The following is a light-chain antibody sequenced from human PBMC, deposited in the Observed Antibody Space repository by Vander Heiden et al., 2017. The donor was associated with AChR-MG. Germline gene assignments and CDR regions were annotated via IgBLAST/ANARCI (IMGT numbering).Light chain of an antibody. V-gene: IGLV4-69*01. CDR2: VNSDGSH. Sequence: QLVLTQSPSASASLGASVKLTCTLSSGHSSYTIAWHQQHPEKGPRYLMKVNSDGSHFKGDGIPDRFSGSSSGAERYLTISSLQSEDEADYYCQTWGTGFRVFGGGTKLTVL. CDR3: QTWGTGFRV. CDR1: SGHSSYT. J-gene: IGLJ3*02.